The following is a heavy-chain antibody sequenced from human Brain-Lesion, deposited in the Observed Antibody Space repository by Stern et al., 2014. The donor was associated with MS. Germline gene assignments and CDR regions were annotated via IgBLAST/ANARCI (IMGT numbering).Heavy chain of an antibody. CDR1: GYTFTGYY. Sequence: QVQLVQSGAEVKKPGASVKVSCKASGYTFTGYYMHWARQAPGQGLEWMGWINPKSGGTNYAQKFQGWVTMTRDTSINTAYMELSRLRSDDTAVYYCATYYYDSTGYTDFWGQGTLVTVSS. D-gene: IGHD3-22*01. V-gene: IGHV1-2*04. CDR3: ATYYYDSTGYTDF. CDR2: INPKSGGT. J-gene: IGHJ4*02.